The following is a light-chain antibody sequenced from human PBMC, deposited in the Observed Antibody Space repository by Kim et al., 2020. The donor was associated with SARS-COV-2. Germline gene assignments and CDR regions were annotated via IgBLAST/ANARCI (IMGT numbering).Light chain of an antibody. J-gene: IGLJ1*01. CDR2: YDS. CDR3: QVWNTRRDHLFV. V-gene: IGLV3-21*04. Sequence: SYELTQPPSVSVAPGKTAKITCGGNNIGDKSVHWYQQKPGQAPVLVIFYDSDRPSGIPERFSGSNSGNTATLSISRVEAWDEADYYCQVWNTRRDHLFVF. CDR1: NIGDKS.